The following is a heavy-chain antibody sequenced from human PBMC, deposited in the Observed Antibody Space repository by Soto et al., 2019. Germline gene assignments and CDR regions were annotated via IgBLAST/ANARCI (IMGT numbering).Heavy chain of an antibody. CDR3: ARDRRYDFWSGSGGMDV. CDR2: IYYSGST. CDR1: GGSIGGYY. D-gene: IGHD3-3*01. J-gene: IGHJ6*02. V-gene: IGHV4-59*01. Sequence: SETLSLTCTVSGGSIGGYYWSWIRQPAGKGLEWIGYIYYSGSTNYNPSLKSRVTISVDTSKNQFSLKLSSVTAADTAVYYCARDRRYDFWSGSGGMDVWGQGATVTVSS.